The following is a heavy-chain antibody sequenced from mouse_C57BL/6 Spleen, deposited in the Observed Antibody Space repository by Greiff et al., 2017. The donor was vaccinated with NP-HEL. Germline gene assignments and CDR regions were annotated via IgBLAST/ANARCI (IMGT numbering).Heavy chain of an antibody. Sequence: EVMLVESGGGLVKPGGSLKLSCAASGFTFSSYTMSWVRQTPEKRLEWVATISGGGGNTYYPDSVKGRFTISRDNAKNTLYLQMSSLRSEDTALYYCARQYTSYYFDYWGQGTTLTVSS. V-gene: IGHV5-9*01. CDR3: ARQYTSYYFDY. J-gene: IGHJ2*01. CDR2: ISGGGGNT. D-gene: IGHD1-1*01. CDR1: GFTFSSYT.